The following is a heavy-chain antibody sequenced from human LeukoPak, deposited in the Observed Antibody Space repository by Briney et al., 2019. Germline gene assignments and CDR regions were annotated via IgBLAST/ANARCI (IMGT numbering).Heavy chain of an antibody. D-gene: IGHD3-22*01. J-gene: IGHJ3*02. CDR1: GFTFSSYS. CDR3: ARDDSTSGISDDDAFDI. CDR2: ISSSSSYI. Sequence: GGSLRLSCAASGFTFSSYSMNWVRQAPGKGLEWVSSISSSSSYIYYADSVKGRFTISRDNAKNSLYLQMNSLRAEDTAVYYCARDDSTSGISDDDAFDIWGQGTMVTVSS. V-gene: IGHV3-21*01.